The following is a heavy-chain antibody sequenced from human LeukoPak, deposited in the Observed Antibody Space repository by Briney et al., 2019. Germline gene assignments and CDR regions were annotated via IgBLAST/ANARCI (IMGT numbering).Heavy chain of an antibody. Sequence: ASVKVSCKASGYTFTSYDINWVRQATGQGLEWLGWMNPNSGNTGYAQKFQGRVTITRNTSISTAYMELSSLRSEDTAVYYCARGPGDFWSGYYKVWGQGTLVTVSS. CDR2: MNPNSGNT. CDR1: GYTFTSYD. J-gene: IGHJ4*02. V-gene: IGHV1-8*03. CDR3: ARGPGDFWSGYYKV. D-gene: IGHD3-3*01.